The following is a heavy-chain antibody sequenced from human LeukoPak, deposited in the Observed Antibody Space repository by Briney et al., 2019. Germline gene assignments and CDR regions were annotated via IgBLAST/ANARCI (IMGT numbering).Heavy chain of an antibody. CDR1: GYTFTDYY. J-gene: IGHJ5*02. CDR3: ARGEAHDRRYNWFDP. Sequence: GASVKVSCKASGYTFTDYYVHWVRLVPGQGLEWMGRISPNSGATNYAEKFRGRVTMARDTSINTVYMEMSSLRSDDTAVYYCARGEAHDRRYNWFDPWGQGTLVTVSS. V-gene: IGHV1-2*06. D-gene: IGHD3-22*01. CDR2: ISPNSGAT.